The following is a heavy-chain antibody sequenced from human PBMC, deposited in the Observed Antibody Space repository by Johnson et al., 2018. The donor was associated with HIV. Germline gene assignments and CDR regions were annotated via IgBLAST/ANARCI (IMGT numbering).Heavy chain of an antibody. D-gene: IGHD3-22*01. CDR2: IKSKTDGGTT. Sequence: VQLVESGGGLVQPGGSLRLSCTVSGFTVSSNYMSWVRQAPGEGLEWVGRIKSKTDGGTTDYAAPVKGSFTISRDDSKNTLYLQMNSLKTEDTAVYYCTTDLGYYDSSGDAFDIWGQGTMVTVSS. CDR1: GFTVSSNY. J-gene: IGHJ3*02. CDR3: TTDLGYYDSSGDAFDI. V-gene: IGHV3-15*01.